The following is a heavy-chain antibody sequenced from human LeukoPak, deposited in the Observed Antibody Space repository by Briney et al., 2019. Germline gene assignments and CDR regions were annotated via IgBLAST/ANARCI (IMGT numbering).Heavy chain of an antibody. Sequence: SGTLSLTCAVPGGSISSSNWWSWVRQPPGKGLKWIGEINHSGSTNYNPSLKSRVTISVDTSKNQFSLKLSSVTAADTAVYYCARHRRVYYYGSGIHPNNDAFDIWGQGTMVTVSS. CDR2: INHSGST. V-gene: IGHV4-4*02. CDR3: ARHRRVYYYGSGIHPNNDAFDI. J-gene: IGHJ3*02. D-gene: IGHD3-10*01. CDR1: GGSISSSNW.